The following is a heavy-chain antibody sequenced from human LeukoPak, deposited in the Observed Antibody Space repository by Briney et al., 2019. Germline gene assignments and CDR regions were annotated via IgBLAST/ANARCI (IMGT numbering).Heavy chain of an antibody. CDR1: GFTFSSSD. J-gene: IGHJ5*02. V-gene: IGHV3-23*01. Sequence: GGSLRLSCAASGFTFSSSDMSWVRQAPGQGLEWVSSIGGSTGNTHYADSVKGRFTISRDNSKDTLYLQMNRLKVEDMAVYYCAKHWDLWGQGTLVTVSS. CDR3: AKHWDL. CDR2: IGGSTGNT.